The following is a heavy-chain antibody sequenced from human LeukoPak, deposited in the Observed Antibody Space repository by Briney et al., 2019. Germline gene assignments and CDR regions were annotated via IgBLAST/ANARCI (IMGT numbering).Heavy chain of an antibody. D-gene: IGHD3-3*01. V-gene: IGHV1-69*13. CDR3: ARDQDDLYSGSHDAFDI. Sequence: SVKVSCKASGGTFRSYAVSWVRQAPGQGLEWMGGIIPTFGTANYAQNFQDRVTITADASTSTGYMDLSSLRSEDTAVYYCARDQDDLYSGSHDAFDIWGQGTMVTVFS. J-gene: IGHJ3*02. CDR1: GGTFRSYA. CDR2: IIPTFGTA.